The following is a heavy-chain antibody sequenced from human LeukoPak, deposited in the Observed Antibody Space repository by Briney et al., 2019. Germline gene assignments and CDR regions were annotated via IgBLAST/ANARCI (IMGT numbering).Heavy chain of an antibody. CDR1: GGSISSGGYY. CDR3: ARGGGSMVRGVIPRYGMDV. V-gene: IGHV4-31*03. J-gene: IGHJ6*04. Sequence: KPSQTLSLTCTVSGGSISSGGYYWSWIRQHPGTGLEWIVYIYESGSTYYNPSLKSRVTISVDTSKNQFSLKLSSVTAADTAVYYCARGGGSMVRGVIPRYGMDVWGKGTTVTVSS. D-gene: IGHD3-10*01. CDR2: IYESGST.